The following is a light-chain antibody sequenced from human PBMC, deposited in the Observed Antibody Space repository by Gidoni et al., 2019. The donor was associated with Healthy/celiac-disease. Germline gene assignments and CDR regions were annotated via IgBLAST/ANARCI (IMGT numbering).Light chain of an antibody. V-gene: IGLV6-57*02. Sequence: NFMLTQPHSVSESPGKTVTISCTGSSGSIASNDVKWYQQRPGSAPTTVIYEDNQRPSGVPDRFSGSIDSSSNSASLTLSGLKTEDEADYYCQSYDSSNFWVFGGGTKLPVL. CDR2: EDN. CDR3: QSYDSSNFWV. J-gene: IGLJ3*02. CDR1: SGSIASND.